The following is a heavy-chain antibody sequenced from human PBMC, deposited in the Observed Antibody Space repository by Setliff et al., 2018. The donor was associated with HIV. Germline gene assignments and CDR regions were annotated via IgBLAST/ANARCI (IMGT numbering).Heavy chain of an antibody. CDR2: MNPKSGHT. CDR3: ARDSRDIVVVIAPEPEPYYYYGMDV. J-gene: IGHJ6*04. Sequence: ASVKVSCKASGYTFSSYDINWVRQATGQGLEWMGWMNPKSGHTGYAQKFQGRVTMTRNTSMSTVYMELSSLRSEDTAVYYCARDSRDIVVVIAPEPEPYYYYGMDVWGEGTTVTVSS. D-gene: IGHD2-15*01. V-gene: IGHV1-8*02. CDR1: GYTFSSYD.